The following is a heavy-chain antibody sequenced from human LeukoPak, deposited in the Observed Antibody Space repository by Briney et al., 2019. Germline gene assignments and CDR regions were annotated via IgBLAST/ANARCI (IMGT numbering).Heavy chain of an antibody. V-gene: IGHV3-30*18. D-gene: IGHD2-21*02. CDR1: GFTFNTYG. CDR2: LSYDAYNE. Sequence: QTGGSLRLSCAASGFTFNTYGMHWVRQAPGRGLEWVAALSYDAYNEYYADSVKGRFTVFRDNSKNTLYLQMNSLRAEDTAVYYCAKAPAASCIGSNCYHFDWWGQGTLVTVSS. CDR3: AKAPAASCIGSNCYHFDW. J-gene: IGHJ4*02.